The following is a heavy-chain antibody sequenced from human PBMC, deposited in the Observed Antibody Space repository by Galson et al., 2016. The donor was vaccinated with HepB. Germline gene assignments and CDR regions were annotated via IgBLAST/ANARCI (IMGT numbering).Heavy chain of an antibody. Sequence: ETLSLTCAVSGGSIISTHWWSWVRQPPGKGLEWIGEIYYSGTTYYNPSLKSRVTISVDTSKNQFSLKLNSVTAADTAVYYRARRGAYYYYGMDVWGQGTTVTVSS. CDR2: IYYSGTT. V-gene: IGHV4-4*02. CDR1: GGSIISTHW. CDR3: ARRGAYYYYGMDV. D-gene: IGHD1-26*01. J-gene: IGHJ6*02.